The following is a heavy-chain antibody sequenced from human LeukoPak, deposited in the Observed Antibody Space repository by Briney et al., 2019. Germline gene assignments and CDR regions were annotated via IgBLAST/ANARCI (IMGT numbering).Heavy chain of an antibody. V-gene: IGHV4-34*01. CDR3: ARGSGVVTATAGPHTAYYYYMDV. CDR1: GGSISSYY. J-gene: IGHJ6*03. Sequence: SETLSLTCTLSGGSISSYYWSWIRQPPAKGLEWIGEINHSGSTNYNPSLKSRVTISVDASKSQFSLKLSSVTAADTAAYYCARGSGVVTATAGPHTAYYYYMDVWGKGTTVTVSS. D-gene: IGHD2-21*02. CDR2: INHSGST.